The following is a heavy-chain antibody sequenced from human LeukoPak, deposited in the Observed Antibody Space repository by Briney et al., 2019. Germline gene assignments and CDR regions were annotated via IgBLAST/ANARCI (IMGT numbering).Heavy chain of an antibody. J-gene: IGHJ4*02. D-gene: IGHD5-24*01. Sequence: GGSLRLSCAASGFTFSNYWMAWVRQAPGKGPEWVANIKQDESAKQYVDSEKGRFTISRDNAKSSLYLQMNSLRVDDTAVYYCARDVEGSLDYWGQGTLVAVSS. CDR3: ARDVEGSLDY. CDR1: GFTFSNYW. CDR2: IKQDESAK. V-gene: IGHV3-7*01.